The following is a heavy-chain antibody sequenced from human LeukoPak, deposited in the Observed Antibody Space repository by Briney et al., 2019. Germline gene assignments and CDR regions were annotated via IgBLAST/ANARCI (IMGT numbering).Heavy chain of an antibody. CDR1: GFTFSSYG. V-gene: IGHV3-33*01. J-gene: IGHJ4*02. D-gene: IGHD6-13*01. CDR3: ARGTWYSTLPDY. Sequence: GGSLRLSCAAPGFTFSSYGMHWVRQAPGKGLEWVAVIWYDGSNKYYADSVKGRFIISRDNSKNTLYLQMNSLRAEDTAVYYCARGTWYSTLPDYWGQGTLVTVSS. CDR2: IWYDGSNK.